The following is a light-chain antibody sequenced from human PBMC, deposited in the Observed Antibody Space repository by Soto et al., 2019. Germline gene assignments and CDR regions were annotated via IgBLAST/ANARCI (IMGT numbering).Light chain of an antibody. V-gene: IGKV1-5*03. CDR2: KAS. Sequence: DIQMTQSPSTLSASVGAGVTITCRASQSISTWLAWYQQKPGKAPKLLIYKASRLESGAPSRFSGSGSGKGFKNPIKSLQPDGFSTFYTQQYNSYPLTFGGGTTVEIK. CDR1: QSISTW. CDR3: QQYNSYPLT. J-gene: IGKJ4*01.